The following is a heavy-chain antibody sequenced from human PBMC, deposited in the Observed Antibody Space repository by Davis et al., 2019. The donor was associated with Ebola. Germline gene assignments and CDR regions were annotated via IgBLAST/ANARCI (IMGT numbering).Heavy chain of an antibody. CDR1: GFTFSSYA. J-gene: IGHJ5*02. Sequence: GESLKISCAASGFTFSSYAMSWVRQAPGKGLEWVSAISGSGGSTYYADSVKGRFTISRDNSKNTLYLQMNSLRAEDTAVYYCARGGSDFWSGYYAHPWGQGTLVTVSS. D-gene: IGHD3-3*01. CDR3: ARGGSDFWSGYYAHP. V-gene: IGHV3-23*01. CDR2: ISGSGGST.